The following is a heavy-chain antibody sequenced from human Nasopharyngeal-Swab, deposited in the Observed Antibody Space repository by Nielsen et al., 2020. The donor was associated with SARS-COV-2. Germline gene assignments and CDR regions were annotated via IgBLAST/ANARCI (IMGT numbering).Heavy chain of an antibody. Sequence: GGSLRLSCAASAFTFSNYGIHWVRQAPGKGLEWVAIISFDGSDEYYADSVKGRFTISRDNSKNTLYLQMNSLRAEDTAVYYCAKEGEWELLKNAFDIWGQGTMVTVSS. J-gene: IGHJ3*02. CDR1: AFTFSNYG. CDR3: AKEGEWELLKNAFDI. CDR2: ISFDGSDE. D-gene: IGHD1-26*01. V-gene: IGHV3-30*18.